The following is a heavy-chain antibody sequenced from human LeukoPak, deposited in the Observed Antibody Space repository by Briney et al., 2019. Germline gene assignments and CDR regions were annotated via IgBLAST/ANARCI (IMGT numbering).Heavy chain of an antibody. D-gene: IGHD4-11*01. CDR1: GGSITSNSHN. V-gene: IGHV4-31*03. Sequence: TLSLTCTVSGGSITSNSHNWGWIRQPPGKGLEWIGYIYYSGSTYYNPSLKSRVTISVDTSKNQFSLKLSSVTAADTAVYYCARVQTVELPYFDYWGQGTLVTVSS. CDR2: IYYSGST. J-gene: IGHJ4*02. CDR3: ARVQTVELPYFDY.